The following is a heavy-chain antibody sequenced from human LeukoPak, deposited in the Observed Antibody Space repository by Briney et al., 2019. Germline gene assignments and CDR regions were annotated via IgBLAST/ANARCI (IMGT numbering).Heavy chain of an antibody. V-gene: IGHV3-7*01. CDR2: IKPDGSEK. CDR3: ARESSGYYSTGY. J-gene: IGHJ4*02. D-gene: IGHD3-22*01. Sequence: TGGFLRLSCAASGFTFSSYWMSWVRQAPGKGLEWVANIKPDGSEKYYVDSVKGRFTISRDNAKNSLDLQTNSLRAEDTAVYYCARESSGYYSTGYWGQGTLVTVSS. CDR1: GFTFSSYW.